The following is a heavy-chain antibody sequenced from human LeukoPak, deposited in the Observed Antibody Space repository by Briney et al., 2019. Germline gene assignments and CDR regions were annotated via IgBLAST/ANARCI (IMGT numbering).Heavy chain of an antibody. CDR2: IIPIFGTA. J-gene: IGHJ6*04. CDR1: GGTFSSYA. Sequence: SVKFSCKASGGTFSSYAISWVRQAPGQGLEWMGGIIPIFGTANYAQKFQGRVTITADKSTSTAYMELSSLRSEDTAVYYCARVPPTISGGYYYYGMDVWGKGTTVTVSS. D-gene: IGHD3-9*01. CDR3: ARVPPTISGGYYYYGMDV. V-gene: IGHV1-69*06.